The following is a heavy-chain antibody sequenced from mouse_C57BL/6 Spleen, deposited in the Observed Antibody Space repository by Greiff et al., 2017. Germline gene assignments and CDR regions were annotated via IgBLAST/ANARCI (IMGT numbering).Heavy chain of an antibody. CDR1: GYTFTSYW. V-gene: IGHV1-52*01. Sequence: VQLQQPGAELVRPGSSVKLSCKASGYTFTSYWMHWVKQRPIQGLEWIGNIDPSDSETHYNQKFKDKATLTVAKSSSTAYMQLSSLTSEDSAVYYCARRGTTVVARGYFEVWGTGTTVTVAS. CDR3: ARRGTTVVARGYFEV. J-gene: IGHJ1*03. CDR2: IDPSDSET. D-gene: IGHD1-1*01.